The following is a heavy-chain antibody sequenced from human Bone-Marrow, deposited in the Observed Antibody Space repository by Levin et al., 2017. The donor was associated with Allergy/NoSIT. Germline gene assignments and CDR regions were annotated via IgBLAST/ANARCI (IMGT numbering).Heavy chain of an antibody. CDR3: AITYSYDSSGYYY. V-gene: IGHV1-69*02. J-gene: IGHJ4*02. D-gene: IGHD3-22*01. CDR2: IIPILGIA. CDR1: GGTFSSYT. Sequence: GGSLRLSCKASGGTFSSYTISWVRQAPGQGLEWMGRIIPILGIANYAQKFQGRVTITADKSTSTAYMELSSLRSEDTAVYYCAITYSYDSSGYYYWGQGTLVTVSS.